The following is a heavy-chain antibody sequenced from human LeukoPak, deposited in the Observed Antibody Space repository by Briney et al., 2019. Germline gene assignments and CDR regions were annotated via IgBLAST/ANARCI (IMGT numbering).Heavy chain of an antibody. CDR1: GGSISSYY. J-gene: IGHJ3*02. CDR3: ARDGPYYYDSSGYYDAFDI. V-gene: IGHV4-59*12. Sequence: ETLSLTCTVSGGSISSYYWSWIRQPAGKGLEWIGYIYYSGSTNYNPSLKSRVTMSLDTSKNQFSLKLSSVTAADTAVYCARDGPYYYDSSGYYDAFDIWGQGTMVTVSS. D-gene: IGHD3-22*01. CDR2: IYYSGST.